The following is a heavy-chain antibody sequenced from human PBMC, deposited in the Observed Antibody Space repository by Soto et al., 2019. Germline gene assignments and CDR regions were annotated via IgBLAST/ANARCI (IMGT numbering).Heavy chain of an antibody. CDR1: GFTFSSYA. Sequence: SCAASGFTFSSYAMHWVRQAPGKGLEWVAVISYDGSNKYYADSVKGRFTISRDNSKNTLYLQMNSLRAEETAVYYCARDSSLFSLDYWGQGTLVTVSS. D-gene: IGHD3-9*01. V-gene: IGHV3-30-3*01. CDR3: ARDSSLFSLDY. CDR2: ISYDGSNK. J-gene: IGHJ4*02.